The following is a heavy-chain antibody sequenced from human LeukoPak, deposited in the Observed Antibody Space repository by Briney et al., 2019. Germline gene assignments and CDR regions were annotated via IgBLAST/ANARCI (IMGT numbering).Heavy chain of an antibody. J-gene: IGHJ4*02. CDR3: AKERGSASKHPGY. D-gene: IGHD2/OR15-2a*01. CDR1: GFTFNNFA. CDR2: ISGSGDDT. V-gene: IGHV3-23*01. Sequence: GGSLRLSCAASGFTFNNFAMTWVRQVPGKGLEWVSTISGSGDDTYYADSVRGRFTISRDDSRDTVYLQMNSLRAEDTALYYCAKERGSASKHPGYLGQGTRVTVSS.